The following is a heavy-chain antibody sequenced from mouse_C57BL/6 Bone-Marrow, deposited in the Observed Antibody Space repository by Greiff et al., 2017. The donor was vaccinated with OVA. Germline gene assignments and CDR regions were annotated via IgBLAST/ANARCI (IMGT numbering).Heavy chain of an antibody. V-gene: IGHV1-18*01. Sequence: EVQLQQSGPELVKPGASVKIPCKASGYTFTDYNMDWVKQSHGKSLEWIGDINPNNGGTIYNEKFKGKATLTVDKSSSTAYMALRSLTSEDTEVYYCESVETAKVFWYFDVWGTGTTLTVSS. CDR2: INPNNGGT. D-gene: IGHD1-3*01. CDR1: GYTFTDYN. J-gene: IGHJ1*03. CDR3: ESVETAKVFWYFDV.